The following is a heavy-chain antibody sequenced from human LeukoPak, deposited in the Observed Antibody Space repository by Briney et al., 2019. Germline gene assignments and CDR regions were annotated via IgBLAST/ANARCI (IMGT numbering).Heavy chain of an antibody. J-gene: IGHJ4*02. V-gene: IGHV4-39*01. CDR2: IYYSGST. Sequence: SETLSLTCTVSGGSISSSSYYWGWIRQPPGKGLEWIGSIYYSGSTYYNPSLKSRVTISVDTSKNQFSLKLSSVTAADTAVYYCARHPRVVGARGFFDYWGQGTLVTVSS. CDR3: ARHPRVVGARGFFDY. D-gene: IGHD1-26*01. CDR1: GGSISSSSYY.